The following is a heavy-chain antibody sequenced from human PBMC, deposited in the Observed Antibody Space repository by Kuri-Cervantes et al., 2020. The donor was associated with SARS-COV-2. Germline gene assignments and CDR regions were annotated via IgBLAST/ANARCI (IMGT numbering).Heavy chain of an antibody. D-gene: IGHD3-22*01. CDR3: AREPGGHYYDSSGYYSYYYYGMDV. V-gene: IGHV3-74*01. Sequence: GESLKISCVASGFTFSSYWMHWVRQAPGKGLVWVSRINSDGSSTSYADSVKGRFTISRDNAKNTLYLQMNSLRAEDTAVYYCAREPGGHYYDSSGYYSYYYYGMDVWGQGTTVTVSS. CDR1: GFTFSSYW. CDR2: INSDGSST. J-gene: IGHJ6*02.